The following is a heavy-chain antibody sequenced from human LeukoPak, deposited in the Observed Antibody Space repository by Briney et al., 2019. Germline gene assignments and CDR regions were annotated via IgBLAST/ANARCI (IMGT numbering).Heavy chain of an antibody. CDR1: GXTFSRYW. J-gene: IGHJ4*02. Sequence: PGGSLRLSCAASGXTFSRYWMSWVRQAPGKGLEWVAKIKEDGSRNHYVDSVKGRFTISRDNAKNSLYLQMSSLRAEDTAVYYCARQLSGWYDADPYWGQGTLVTVSS. V-gene: IGHV3-7*05. CDR3: ARQLSGWYDADPY. D-gene: IGHD6-19*01. CDR2: IKEDGSRN.